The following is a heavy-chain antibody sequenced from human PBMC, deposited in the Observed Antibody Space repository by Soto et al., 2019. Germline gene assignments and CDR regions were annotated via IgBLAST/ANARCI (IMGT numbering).Heavy chain of an antibody. D-gene: IGHD1-26*01. V-gene: IGHV1-8*01. CDR2: MEPSTGTT. Sequence: ASVKVSCKASGYSFTGLDINWVRQTAGQGLEWMGWMEPSTGTTGYAQKFQGRVTMTRDTSINTAYMELTTLTSDDTAFYYCARGVSAGVDYWGQGTLVTVSS. CDR1: GYSFTGLD. J-gene: IGHJ4*02. CDR3: ARGVSAGVDY.